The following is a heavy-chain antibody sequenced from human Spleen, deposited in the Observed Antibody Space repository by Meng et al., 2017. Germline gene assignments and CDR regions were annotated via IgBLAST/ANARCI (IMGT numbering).Heavy chain of an antibody. V-gene: IGHV4-38-2*02. J-gene: IGHJ5*02. D-gene: IGHD3-16*02. CDR3: ARVGLQPTPRSAWFAP. CDR1: DYSISSGYY. CDR2: IYHIGST. Sequence: SETLSLTCTVSDYSISSGYYWGWIRQPPGKGLEWIGSIYHIGSTNYNPSLKSRVTISVDTSKNQFSLKLSSVTAADTAVYYCARVGLQPTPRSAWFAPWGQGTLVTVSS.